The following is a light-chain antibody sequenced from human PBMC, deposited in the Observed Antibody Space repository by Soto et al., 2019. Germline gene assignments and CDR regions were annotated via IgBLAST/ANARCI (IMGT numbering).Light chain of an antibody. CDR3: SSFTSSSTLPYV. V-gene: IGLV2-14*01. CDR2: EVT. CDR1: GSNVGGYNY. Sequence: QSALTQPASMSGSPGQSITISCTGTGSNVGGYNYVSWYQQHPGKAPKLMIYEVTNRPSGVSHRFSGSNSGNTASLTISGLQPEDEADYYCSSFTSSSTLPYVFGTGTKVTAL. J-gene: IGLJ1*01.